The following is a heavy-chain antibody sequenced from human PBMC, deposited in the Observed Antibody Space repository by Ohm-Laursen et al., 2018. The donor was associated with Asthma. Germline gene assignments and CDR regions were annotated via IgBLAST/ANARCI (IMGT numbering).Heavy chain of an antibody. CDR3: ARDVMEWYLPAFDF. D-gene: IGHD3-3*01. Sequence: SLRLSCTASGFTFSSYAMHWVRQAPGKGLEWVAVISYDGSNKYYADSVKGRFTISGDNSKNTLYLQMNSLRAEDTAVYYCARDVMEWYLPAFDFWGQGTLVTVSS. J-gene: IGHJ4*02. CDR2: ISYDGSNK. CDR1: GFTFSSYA. V-gene: IGHV3-30-3*01.